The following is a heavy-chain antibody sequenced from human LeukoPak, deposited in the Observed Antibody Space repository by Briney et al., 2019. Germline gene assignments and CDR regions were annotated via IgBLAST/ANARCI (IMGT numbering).Heavy chain of an antibody. CDR2: IYHSGGT. CDR1: VGSPCRDY. J-gene: IGHJ5*02. CDR3: ARAPSGHTYRGGLVRRRSFWFDP. D-gene: IGHD3-10*01. V-gene: IGHV4-34*01. Sequence: PPETPSLTPTLPVGSPCRDYWSSSSHPPRRRAWWIGEIYHSGGTNYTPSLKSRVTLSLETPKRQISLKRRAVTPADTALYYCARAPSGHTYRGGLVRRRSFWFDPWGQGTLVTVSS.